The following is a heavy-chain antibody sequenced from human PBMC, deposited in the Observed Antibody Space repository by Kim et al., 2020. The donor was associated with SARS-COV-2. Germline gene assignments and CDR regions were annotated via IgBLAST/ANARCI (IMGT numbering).Heavy chain of an antibody. J-gene: IGHJ4*02. Sequence: GGSLRLSCAASGFTFDDYAMHWVRQAPGKGLEWVSGISWNSGSIGNADSVKGRFTISRDNAKNSLYLQMNSLRAEDTALYYCAKDRRAGSGYSGYNYFDYWGQGRLVIVSS. CDR3: AKDRRAGSGYSGYNYFDY. CDR2: ISWNSGSI. D-gene: IGHD5-12*01. V-gene: IGHV3-9*01. CDR1: GFTFDDYA.